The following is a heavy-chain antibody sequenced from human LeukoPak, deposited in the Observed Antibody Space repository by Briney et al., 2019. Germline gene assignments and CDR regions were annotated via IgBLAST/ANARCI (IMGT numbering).Heavy chain of an antibody. V-gene: IGHV4-59*01. J-gene: IGHJ6*02. CDR3: ARGGSSIATRSMDV. D-gene: IGHD6-6*01. CDR1: GGSISSYY. Sequence: PSETLSLTCTVSGGSISSYYWSWIRQPPGKGLEWIGYIYYSGGTNYNPSLKSRVTISVDTSKNQFSLKLSSVTAADTAVYYCARGGSSIATRSMDVWGQGTTVTVSS. CDR2: IYYSGGT.